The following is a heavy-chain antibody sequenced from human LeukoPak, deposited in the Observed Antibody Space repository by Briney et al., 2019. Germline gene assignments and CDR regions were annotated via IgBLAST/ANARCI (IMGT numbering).Heavy chain of an antibody. CDR3: AAEPNAFWSGYYYFDY. J-gene: IGHJ4*02. Sequence: ASVKVSCKASGFTFTSSAMQWVRQARGQRLEWIGWIVVGSGNTNYAQKFQERVTITRDMSTSTAYMELNSLRSEDTAVYYCAAEPNAFWSGYYYFDYWGQGTLVTVSS. CDR1: GFTFTSSA. D-gene: IGHD3-3*01. CDR2: IVVGSGNT. V-gene: IGHV1-58*02.